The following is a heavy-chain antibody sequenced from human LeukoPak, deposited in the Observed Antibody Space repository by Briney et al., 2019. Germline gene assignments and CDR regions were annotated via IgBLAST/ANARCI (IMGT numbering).Heavy chain of an antibody. V-gene: IGHV4-59*01. CDR3: TRSGYGDHLDF. CDR1: GGSISSYY. D-gene: IGHD4-17*01. CDR2: IYNSGSTDYT. J-gene: IGHJ4*02. Sequence: PSETLSLTCTVPGGSISSYYWSWIRQPPGKGLESIGYIYNSGSTDYTDYNPSLKSRVTISVDSSKNQFSLRLSSVTAADAAVYYFTRSGYGDHLDFWGQGTLVTVSS.